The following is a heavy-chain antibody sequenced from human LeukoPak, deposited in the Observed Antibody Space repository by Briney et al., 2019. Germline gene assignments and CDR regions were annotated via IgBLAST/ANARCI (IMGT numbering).Heavy chain of an antibody. D-gene: IGHD3-22*01. CDR1: GGSISSGGYY. V-gene: IGHV4-31*03. CDR2: IYYSGST. Sequence: PSETLSLTCTVSGGSISSGGYYWSWIRQHPGKGLEWIGYIYYSGSTYYNPSLKSRVTISVDTSKNQFSLKLSSVTAADTAVYYCARVKVVVITFWFDPWGQGTLVTVSS. CDR3: ARVKVVVITFWFDP. J-gene: IGHJ5*02.